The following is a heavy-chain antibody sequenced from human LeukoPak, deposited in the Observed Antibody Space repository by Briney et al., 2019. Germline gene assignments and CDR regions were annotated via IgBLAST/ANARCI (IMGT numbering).Heavy chain of an antibody. CDR3: AKEAKSGYHFDY. CDR1: GFTFSSYG. CDR2: ISYDGSNK. Sequence: GRSLRLSCAASGFTFSSYGMHWVRQAPGKGLEWVAVISYDGSNKYYADSGKGRFTISRDNSKNTLYLQMNSLRAEDTAVYYCAKEAKSGYHFDYWGQGTLVTVSS. V-gene: IGHV3-30*18. J-gene: IGHJ4*02. D-gene: IGHD3-22*01.